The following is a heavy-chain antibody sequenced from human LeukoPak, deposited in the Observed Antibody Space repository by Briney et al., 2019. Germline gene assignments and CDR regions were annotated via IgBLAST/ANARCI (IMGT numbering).Heavy chain of an antibody. CDR3: ARGKRITIFGVVIHSPDNWFDP. J-gene: IGHJ5*02. V-gene: IGHV1-18*01. Sequence: GASVKVSCKASGYTFTSYGISWVRQAPGQGLEWMGWISAYNGNTNYAQKLQGRVTMTTDTSTSTAYMELRSLRSDDTAVYYCARGKRITIFGVVIHSPDNWFDPWGQGTLVTVSS. CDR1: GYTFTSYG. CDR2: ISAYNGNT. D-gene: IGHD3-3*01.